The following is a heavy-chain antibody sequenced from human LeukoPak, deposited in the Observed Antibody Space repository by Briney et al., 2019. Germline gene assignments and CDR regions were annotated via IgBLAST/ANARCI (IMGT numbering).Heavy chain of an antibody. CDR1: GGSFSGYY. CDR2: INHSGST. V-gene: IGHV4-34*01. J-gene: IGHJ6*02. Sequence: PSETLSLTCAVSGGSFSGYYWSWIRQPPGKGLEWIGEINHSGSTNYNPSLKSRVTISVDTSKNHFSLKLSSVTAADTSVYYCARGMMKQQLVSLLRWYYCMDVWGQGTADTVSS. CDR3: ARGMMKQQLVSLLRWYYCMDV. D-gene: IGHD6-13*01.